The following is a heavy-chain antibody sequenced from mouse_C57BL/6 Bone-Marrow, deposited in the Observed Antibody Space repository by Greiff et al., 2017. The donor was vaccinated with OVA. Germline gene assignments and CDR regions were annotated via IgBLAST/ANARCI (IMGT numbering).Heavy chain of an antibody. Sequence: EVKLVESGAELVRPGASVKLSCTASGFNIKDDYMHWVKQRPEQGLEWIGWLDPENGDTEYASKFQGKATITAATSSNTAYLQLSSLTSEDTAVYYCTTGTLRYFDYWGQGTTLTVSS. CDR1: GFNIKDDY. J-gene: IGHJ2*01. CDR2: LDPENGDT. CDR3: TTGTLRYFDY. D-gene: IGHD2-14*01. V-gene: IGHV14-4*01.